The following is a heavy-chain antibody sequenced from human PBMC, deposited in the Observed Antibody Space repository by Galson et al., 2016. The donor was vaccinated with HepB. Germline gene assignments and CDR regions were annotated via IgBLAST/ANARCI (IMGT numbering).Heavy chain of an antibody. D-gene: IGHD6-19*01. Sequence: SLRLSCATSGFTFSSHSMNWVRQAPGKGLEWVSFISTSGNTIYYADSVKGRFTVSRDNANNSLSLQMNSLRDEDTALYYCARDKEVAGTCDYWGQGTLVTVSS. CDR1: GFTFSSHS. J-gene: IGHJ4*02. CDR2: ISTSGNTI. V-gene: IGHV3-48*02. CDR3: ARDKEVAGTCDY.